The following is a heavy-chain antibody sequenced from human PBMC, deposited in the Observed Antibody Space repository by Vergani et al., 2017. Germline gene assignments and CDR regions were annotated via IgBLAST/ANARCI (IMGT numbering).Heavy chain of an antibody. J-gene: IGHJ6*02. CDR3: ARDSYCSGGSFLINGMDV. CDR2: IKQDGSEK. Sequence: EVQLVESGGGLVQPGGSLRLSCAASGCTFSSYWMSWVRQAPGKGLEWVANIKQDGSEKYYVDSVKGRLTISRDNAKNSLHLQMNSLRAEDTAVYYCARDSYCSGGSFLINGMDVWGQGTTVTVSS. D-gene: IGHD2-15*01. CDR1: GCTFSSYW. V-gene: IGHV3-7*01.